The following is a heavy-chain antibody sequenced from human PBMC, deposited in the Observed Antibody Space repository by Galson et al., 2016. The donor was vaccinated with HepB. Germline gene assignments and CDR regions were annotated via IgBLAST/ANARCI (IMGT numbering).Heavy chain of an antibody. CDR1: GFSFSDFY. Sequence: SLRLSCAASGFSFSDFYMNWLRQAPGKGLEWISYISSSGRNSDYADSVKGRFTISRDNAKNSLDLQMDALRVEDTAVYYCARRPQFPFSWQSHYYAMDVWGQGATVSVSS. CDR2: ISSSGRNS. V-gene: IGHV3-11*06. CDR3: ARRPQFPFSWQSHYYAMDV. J-gene: IGHJ6*02. D-gene: IGHD6-13*01.